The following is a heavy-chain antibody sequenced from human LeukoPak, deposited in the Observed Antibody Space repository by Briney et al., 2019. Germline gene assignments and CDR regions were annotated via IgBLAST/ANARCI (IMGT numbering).Heavy chain of an antibody. J-gene: IGHJ4*02. CDR2: IKQDGSEK. CDR3: VREGEDNTSPSYDY. V-gene: IGHV3-7*01. Sequence: PGGSLRLSCAGSGFTFSNSWMGWVRQAPGKGLEWVSNIKQDGSEKYYVDSVRGRFTISRDSAKNSLYLQMNSLRAEDTAVYYCVREGEDNTSPSYDYWGQGTLVTVSS. CDR1: GFTFSNSW. D-gene: IGHD3-16*01.